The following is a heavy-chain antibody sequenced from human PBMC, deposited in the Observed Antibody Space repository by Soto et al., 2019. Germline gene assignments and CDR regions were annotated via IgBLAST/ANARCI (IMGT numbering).Heavy chain of an antibody. CDR2: INAGNGNT. J-gene: IGHJ4*02. CDR1: GYTFTSYA. V-gene: IGHV1-3*01. CDR3: ARDYAGGYGSGSYFNFDY. D-gene: IGHD3-10*01. Sequence: ASVKVSCKASGYTFTSYAMHWVRQAPGQRLEWMGWINAGNGNTKYSQKFQGRVTITRDTSASTAYMELSSLRSEDTAVYYCARDYAGGYGSGSYFNFDYWGQGTLVTVSS.